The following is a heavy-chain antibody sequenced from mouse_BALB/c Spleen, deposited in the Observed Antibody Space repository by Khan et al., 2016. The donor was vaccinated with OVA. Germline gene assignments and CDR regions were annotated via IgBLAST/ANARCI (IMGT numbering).Heavy chain of an antibody. J-gene: IGHJ3*01. Sequence: QVQLQQPGAELVKPGASVKLSCKASGYPLTSYWLHWMKQRPGQGLEWIGEIDPSDSYTKYNQKFKGKATLTVDKSSSTTYLQLSSLTSEDSAVYYGAISLLSDSSTWVGYGSRETLVTVSA. CDR1: GYPLTSYW. CDR2: IDPSDSYT. D-gene: IGHD1-1*01. V-gene: IGHV1-69*02. CDR3: AISLLSDSSTWVGY.